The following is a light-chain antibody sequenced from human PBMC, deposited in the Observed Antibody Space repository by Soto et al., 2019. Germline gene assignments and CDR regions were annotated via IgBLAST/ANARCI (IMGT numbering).Light chain of an antibody. J-gene: IGLJ2*01. V-gene: IGLV2-14*03. CDR1: SSDVGGYNY. Sequence: QPVLTQPASVSGSPGQSITISCTGTSSDVGGYNYVSWYQQHPGEAPKLMIYDVSNRPSGVSNRFSGSKSGNTASLTISGLQAEDEADYYCSSYTSSSTRVFGGGTKLTVL. CDR3: SSYTSSSTRV. CDR2: DVS.